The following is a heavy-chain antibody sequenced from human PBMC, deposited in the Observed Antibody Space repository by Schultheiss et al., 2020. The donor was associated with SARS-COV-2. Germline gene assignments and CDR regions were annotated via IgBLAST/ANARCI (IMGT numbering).Heavy chain of an antibody. V-gene: IGHV3-11*06. CDR1: GFTVSSNY. CDR2: ISSSSSYT. J-gene: IGHJ6*02. Sequence: GGSLRLSCAASGFTVSSNYMSWVRQAPGKGLEWVSYISSSSSYTNYADSVKGRFTISRDNAKNSLYLQMNSLRAEDTAVYYCARGTRYYYGMDVWGQGTTVTVSS. CDR3: ARGTRYYYGMDV.